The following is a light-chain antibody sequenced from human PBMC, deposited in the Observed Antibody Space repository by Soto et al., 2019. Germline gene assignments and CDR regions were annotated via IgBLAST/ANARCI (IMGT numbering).Light chain of an antibody. Sequence: VLRKSPATLSLSPGERATLSCRASQSVSSYLAWYQQKPGQAPRLLIYDASNRATGIPARFSGSGSGTDFTLTISSLEPEDFAVYYCQQYGSSGTFGQGTKVDIK. CDR2: DAS. J-gene: IGKJ1*01. CDR1: QSVSSY. V-gene: IGKV3-11*01. CDR3: QQYGSSGT.